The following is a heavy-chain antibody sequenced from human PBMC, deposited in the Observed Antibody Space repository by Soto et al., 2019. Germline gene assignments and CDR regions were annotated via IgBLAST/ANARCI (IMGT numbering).Heavy chain of an antibody. CDR1: GGTFSSYT. CDR3: ARAPTVPAPLDY. CDR2: IIPILGIA. V-gene: IGHV1-69*02. J-gene: IGHJ4*02. D-gene: IGHD4-17*01. Sequence: QVQLVQSGAEVKKPGSSVKVSCKASGGTFSSYTISWVRQAPGQGLEWMGRIIPILGIANYAQKFQGRVTITADKSTSTAYMELSSLRSEDTAVYYCARAPTVPAPLDYWGQGTLVTVSS.